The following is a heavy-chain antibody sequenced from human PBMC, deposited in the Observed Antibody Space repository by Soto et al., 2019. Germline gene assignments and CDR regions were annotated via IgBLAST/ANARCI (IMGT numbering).Heavy chain of an antibody. CDR1: GGSISSGGYY. V-gene: IGHV4-31*03. J-gene: IGHJ6*03. CDR3: ARGGGDIVVVPAASRYYYYMDV. Sequence: PSETLSLTCTVSGGSISSGGYYWSWIRQHPGKGLEWIGYIYYSGSTYYNPSLKSRVTISVDTSKNQFSLKLSSVTAADTAVYYCARGGGDIVVVPAASRYYYYMDVWGKGTTVTVSS. D-gene: IGHD2-2*01. CDR2: IYYSGST.